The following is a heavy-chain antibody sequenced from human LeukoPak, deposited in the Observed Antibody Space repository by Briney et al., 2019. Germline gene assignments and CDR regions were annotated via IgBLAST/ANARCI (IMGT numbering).Heavy chain of an antibody. Sequence: PSETLSLTCAVYGGSFSGYYWTWLRQPPGKGLEWIGEINHSRSTKYSPSLKSRLTISVDTSKNQFSLNLSSVTAADTAVYYCARRVGRWFGERAYYYNYMDVWGKGTTVTIS. V-gene: IGHV4-34*01. J-gene: IGHJ6*03. CDR2: INHSRST. CDR3: ARRVGRWFGERAYYYNYMDV. D-gene: IGHD3-10*01. CDR1: GGSFSGYY.